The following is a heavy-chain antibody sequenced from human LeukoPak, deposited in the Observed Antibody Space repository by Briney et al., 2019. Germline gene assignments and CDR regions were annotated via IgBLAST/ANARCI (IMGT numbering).Heavy chain of an antibody. Sequence: PGGSLRLSCAASGFKFDDYGMSWVRQAPGKGLEWVSSINWNGGSTGYADSVKGRFTISRDNSKNTLYLQMNSLRAEDTAVYYCARDQEQQLVREYYYYGMDVWGQGTTVTVSS. V-gene: IGHV3-20*04. CDR2: INWNGGST. D-gene: IGHD6-13*01. CDR1: GFKFDDYG. J-gene: IGHJ6*02. CDR3: ARDQEQQLVREYYYYGMDV.